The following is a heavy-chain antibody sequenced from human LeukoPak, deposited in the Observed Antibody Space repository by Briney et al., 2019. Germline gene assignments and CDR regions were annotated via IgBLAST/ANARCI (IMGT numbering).Heavy chain of an antibody. J-gene: IGHJ4*02. V-gene: IGHV4-59*01. CDR3: ARGAPPYSSGPTFDY. CDR1: GGSISSYY. Sequence: PSETLSLTCTVSGGSISSYYWSWIRQPPGKGLEWIGYIYYSGSTNYNPSLKSRVTISVDTSKNQFSLKLSSVTAADTAVYYCARGAPPYSSGPTFDYWGQGTLVTVSS. CDR2: IYYSGST. D-gene: IGHD6-19*01.